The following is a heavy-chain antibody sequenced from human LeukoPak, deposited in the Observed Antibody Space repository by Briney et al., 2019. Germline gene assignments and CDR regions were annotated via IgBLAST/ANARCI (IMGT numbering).Heavy chain of an antibody. CDR1: GGSFSGYY. J-gene: IGHJ4*02. CDR3: ARGIGPPRVDY. CDR2: INHSGST. V-gene: IGHV4-34*01. Sequence: SETLSLTCAVYGGSFSGYYWSWIRQPPGKGLEWIGEINHSGSTNYNPSLKSRVTISVDTSKNQFSLNLSSVTAADTAVYYCARGIGPPRVDYWGQGTLVTVSS.